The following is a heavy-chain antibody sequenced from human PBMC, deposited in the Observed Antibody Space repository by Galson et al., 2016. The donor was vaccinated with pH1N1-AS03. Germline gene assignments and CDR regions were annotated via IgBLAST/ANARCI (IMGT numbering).Heavy chain of an antibody. CDR2: ISGTGGSP. D-gene: IGHD1-1*01. J-gene: IGHJ4*02. V-gene: IGHV3-23*01. CDR3: ATNALKVRVDY. CDR1: GFTFSDYA. Sequence: SLRLSCAASGFTFSDYAMGWVRQAPGKGLEWLAEISGTGGSPFYADSVKGRVTISRDNSKNTVYLPMTSLRAEDTAVYYCATNALKVRVDYWGQGTLVTVSS.